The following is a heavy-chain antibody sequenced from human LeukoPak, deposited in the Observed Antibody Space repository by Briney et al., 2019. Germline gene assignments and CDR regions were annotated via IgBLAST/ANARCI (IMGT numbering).Heavy chain of an antibody. V-gene: IGHV4-38-2*02. J-gene: IGHJ5*02. CDR3: ARGARRYCSGGSCYSSWAGFDP. D-gene: IGHD2-15*01. CDR2: IYHSGST. Sequence: SETLSLTCTVSGYSISSGYYWGWIRQPPGKGLEWIASIYHSGSTYYNQSLKSRVTMSVDTSKNQFSLKLSSVTAADTAVYYCARGARRYCSGGSCYSSWAGFDPWGQGTLVTVSS. CDR1: GYSISSGYY.